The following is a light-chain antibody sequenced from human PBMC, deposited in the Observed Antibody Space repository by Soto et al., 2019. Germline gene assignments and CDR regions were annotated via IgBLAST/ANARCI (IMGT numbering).Light chain of an antibody. CDR3: QVWDSRDDHRV. J-gene: IGLJ2*01. CDR2: DDS. CDR1: RIGSKS. V-gene: IGLV3-21*02. Sequence: SYELTQPPSVSVAPGQTARITCGGNRIGSKSVHWFQQKPGQAPVLVVHDDSDRPSGIPERFSGSNSGGTATLTISRVEAGDEADYYCQVWDSRDDHRVFGGWTKLTVL.